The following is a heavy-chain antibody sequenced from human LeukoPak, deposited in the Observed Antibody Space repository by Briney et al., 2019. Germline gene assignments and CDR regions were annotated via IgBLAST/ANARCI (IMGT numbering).Heavy chain of an antibody. CDR2: INHSGST. D-gene: IGHD1-1*01. Sequence: SETLSLTCAVYGGSFSAYYWSWFRQPPGKGLDWIVEINHSGSTNYNPSLKSRVTISVDTSKNQFSLKLTSVTAADTAVYYCARAIYKSTGTYGYWGQGTLVTVSS. CDR1: GGSFSAYY. J-gene: IGHJ4*02. CDR3: ARAIYKSTGTYGY. V-gene: IGHV4-34*01.